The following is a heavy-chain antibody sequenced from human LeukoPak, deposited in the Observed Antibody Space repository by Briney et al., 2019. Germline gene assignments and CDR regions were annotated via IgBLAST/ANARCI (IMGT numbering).Heavy chain of an antibody. V-gene: IGHV4-34*01. D-gene: IGHD7-27*01. CDR3: ARIRLTGDLSAPDDFDI. CDR2: INHSEIT. J-gene: IGHJ3*02. CDR1: GGSFSDFY. Sequence: SETLSLTCAVYGGSFSDFYWRWMRHPPGKGLEWSREINHSEITNRNPSLKSRVTISVDPSKNQFSLKIRSMTAADTAVYYCARIRLTGDLSAPDDFDIWGQGTMVTVSS.